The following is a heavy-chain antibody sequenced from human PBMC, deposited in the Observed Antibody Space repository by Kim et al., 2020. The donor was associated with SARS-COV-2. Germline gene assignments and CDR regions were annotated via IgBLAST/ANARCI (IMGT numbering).Heavy chain of an antibody. J-gene: IGHJ4*02. D-gene: IGHD7-27*01. Sequence: KGNTKNAQKLQGRVTMSTDTSTPTAYMELRSLGSDDTAVYYCARDGDLPDYWGQGTLVTVSS. CDR2: KGNT. V-gene: IGHV1-18*01. CDR3: ARDGDLPDY.